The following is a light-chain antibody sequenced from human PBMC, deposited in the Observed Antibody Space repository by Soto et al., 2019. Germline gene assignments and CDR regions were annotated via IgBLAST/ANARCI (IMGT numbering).Light chain of an antibody. J-gene: IGKJ3*01. CDR1: QSVGSH. V-gene: IGKV3-15*01. CDR2: GAS. CDR3: QQYDNWPPFT. Sequence: EIVMTQSPATLSVSPGERATLSRRASQSVGSHLAWYQQRPGQTPRLLIYGASYRATGIPARFSGSGSGTDFTLSISSLQSEDFAVYYCQQYDNWPPFTFGPGTKVDIK.